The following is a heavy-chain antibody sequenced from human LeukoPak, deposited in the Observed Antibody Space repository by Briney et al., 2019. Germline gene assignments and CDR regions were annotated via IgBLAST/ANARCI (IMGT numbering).Heavy chain of an antibody. D-gene: IGHD3-22*01. V-gene: IGHV4-4*07. CDR2: IYTSGST. CDR3: ALSNYYDSSGYYVDY. CDR1: GGSISSYY. Sequence: SETLSLTCTVSGGSISSYYWSWIRQPAGKGLEWIGRIYTSGSTNYNPSLKSRVTMSVDTSKNQFSLKLSSVTAADTAVYYCALSNYYDSSGYYVDYWGQGTLVTVSS. J-gene: IGHJ4*02.